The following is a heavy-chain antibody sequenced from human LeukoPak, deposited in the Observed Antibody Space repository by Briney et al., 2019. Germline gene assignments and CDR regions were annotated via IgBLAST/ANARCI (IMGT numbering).Heavy chain of an antibody. CDR2: IKQDGSEK. D-gene: IGHD3-9*01. CDR3: AKDSSYYDILTGYYRPGAFDI. Sequence: GGSLRLSCAASGFTFSSYWMSWVRQAPGKGLEWVANIKQDGSEKYYGDSVKGRFTISRDNAKNSLYLQMNSLRAEDTAVYYCAKDSSYYDILTGYYRPGAFDIWGQGTMVTVSS. CDR1: GFTFSSYW. V-gene: IGHV3-7*01. J-gene: IGHJ3*02.